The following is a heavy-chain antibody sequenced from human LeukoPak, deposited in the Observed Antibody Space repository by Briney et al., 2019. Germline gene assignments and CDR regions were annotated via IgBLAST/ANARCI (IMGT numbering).Heavy chain of an antibody. CDR2: IYSGGST. D-gene: IGHD3-22*01. Sequence: QPGGSLRLSCAASGFTVSSNYMSWVRPAPGKGLEWVSVIYSGGSTYYADSVKGRFTISRDNSKNTLYLQMNSLRAEDTAVYYCARYSSGNFDYWGQGTLVTVSS. V-gene: IGHV3-53*01. J-gene: IGHJ4*02. CDR1: GFTVSSNY. CDR3: ARYSSGNFDY.